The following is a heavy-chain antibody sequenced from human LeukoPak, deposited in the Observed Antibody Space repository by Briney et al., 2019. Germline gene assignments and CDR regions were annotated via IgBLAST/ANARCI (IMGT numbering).Heavy chain of an antibody. V-gene: IGHV4-59*01. J-gene: IGHJ4*02. CDR2: VYSSGST. D-gene: IGHD3-9*01. Sequence: SETLSLTCTVSGGSISSYYWSWIRQPPGKGLEWIGYVYSSGSTNYLSSLKSRVTMSIDMSKNQFSLRLTAVTAADTAFYYCARAISANFFDYWGQGTLVTVSS. CDR1: GGSISSYY. CDR3: ARAISANFFDY.